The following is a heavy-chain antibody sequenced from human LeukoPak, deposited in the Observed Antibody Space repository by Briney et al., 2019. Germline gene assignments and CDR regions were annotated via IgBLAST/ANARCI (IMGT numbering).Heavy chain of an antibody. V-gene: IGHV3-23*01. D-gene: IGHD3-22*01. Sequence: GGSLRLSCAASGFTVSSNYMSWVRQAPGKGLEWVSAISGSGGSTYYADSVKGRFTISRDNSKNTLYLQMNSLRAEDTAIYYCAKVPVGANYFDTSGYFDYWGQGTLVTVSS. J-gene: IGHJ4*02. CDR2: ISGSGGST. CDR3: AKVPVGANYFDTSGYFDY. CDR1: GFTVSSNY.